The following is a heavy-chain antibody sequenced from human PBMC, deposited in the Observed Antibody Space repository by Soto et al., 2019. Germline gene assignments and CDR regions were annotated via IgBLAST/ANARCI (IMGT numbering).Heavy chain of an antibody. CDR1: AYTVTSSD. Sequence: VSVKVARKAAAYTVTSSDIYWVREATGKGLACVGGMNHNSRNTGYAQKFQGRVTMTRNNSISTAYMELSSLRSEDTAVYYCARAKLWFGELPPWYYYYYMDVRGKGTTVTVSS. D-gene: IGHD3-10*01. J-gene: IGHJ6*03. CDR2: MNHNSRNT. CDR3: ARAKLWFGELPPWYYYYYMDV. V-gene: IGHV1-8*01.